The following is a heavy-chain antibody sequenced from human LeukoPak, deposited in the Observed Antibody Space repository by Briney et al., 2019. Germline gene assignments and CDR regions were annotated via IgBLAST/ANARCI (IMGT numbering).Heavy chain of an antibody. Sequence: PSETLSLTCTVSGGSISSSSYYWGWIRQPPGKGLEWIGEINHSGSTNYNPSLKSRVTISVDTSKNQFSLKLSSVTAADTAVYYCARRLFFGVAAPWGQGTLVTVSS. CDR3: ARRLFFGVAAP. D-gene: IGHD3-3*01. CDR1: GGSISSSSYY. J-gene: IGHJ5*02. V-gene: IGHV4-39*07. CDR2: INHSGST.